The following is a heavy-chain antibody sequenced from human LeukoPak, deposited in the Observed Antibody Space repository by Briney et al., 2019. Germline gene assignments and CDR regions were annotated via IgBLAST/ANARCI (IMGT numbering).Heavy chain of an antibody. Sequence: SETLSLTCTVSGGSISSGGYYWSWIRQHPGKGLEWIGYIYYSGSTYYNPSLKSRVTISADTSKNQFSLKLSSVTAADTAVYYCARDSENGYGMDVWGQGTTVTVSS. J-gene: IGHJ6*02. CDR1: GGSISSGGYY. CDR3: ARDSENGYGMDV. CDR2: IYYSGST. V-gene: IGHV4-31*03. D-gene: IGHD1-26*01.